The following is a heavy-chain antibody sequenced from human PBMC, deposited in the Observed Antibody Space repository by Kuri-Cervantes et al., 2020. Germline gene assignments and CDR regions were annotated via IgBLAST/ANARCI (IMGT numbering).Heavy chain of an antibody. CDR3: ARGYYDSSGYPLFAY. CDR2: ISSSGGTM. V-gene: IGHV3-11*04. Sequence: GESLKISCAASGFTFSDYYMTWIRQAPGKGLEWISYISSSGGTMYYADSVKGRFTISRDNAKNSLYLQMNSLRAEDTAVYYCARGYYDSSGYPLFAYWGQGTLVTVSS. D-gene: IGHD3-22*01. CDR1: GFTFSDYY. J-gene: IGHJ4*02.